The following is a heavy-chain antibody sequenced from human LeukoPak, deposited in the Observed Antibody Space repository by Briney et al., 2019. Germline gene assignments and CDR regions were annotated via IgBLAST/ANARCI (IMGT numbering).Heavy chain of an antibody. Sequence: GMSLRLSCAASGFTFYNYGMHWARQAPGKGLEWVSGIYSVGSTYYADSVKGRFTISRDKSKNTLYLQMNSLRADDTAVYYCASCSRPNYYYGMDVWGQGTTVTVSS. V-gene: IGHV3-53*01. CDR3: ASCSRPNYYYGMDV. D-gene: IGHD6-6*01. CDR1: GFTFYNYG. J-gene: IGHJ6*02. CDR2: IYSVGST.